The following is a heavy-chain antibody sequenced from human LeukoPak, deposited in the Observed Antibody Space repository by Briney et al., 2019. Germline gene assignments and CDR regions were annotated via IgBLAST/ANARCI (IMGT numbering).Heavy chain of an antibody. CDR3: ATKQWLAPPPDS. Sequence: GGSLRLSCAASGLTFSKYWMLWVRQAPGKGLESVSRINIDGTVTTYADSVKGRFTVSRDNADNTMFLQMNSVRDEDTAVYYCATKQWLAPPPDSWGQGTPVTVSS. D-gene: IGHD6-19*01. J-gene: IGHJ4*02. V-gene: IGHV3-74*01. CDR1: GLTFSKYW. CDR2: INIDGTVT.